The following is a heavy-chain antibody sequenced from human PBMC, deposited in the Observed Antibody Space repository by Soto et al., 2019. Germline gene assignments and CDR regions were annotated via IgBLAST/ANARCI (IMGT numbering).Heavy chain of an antibody. CDR3: ARYLGYCISTSCYPAYDCYGMDV. CDR2: IIPIFGTA. CDR1: GGTFSSYA. J-gene: IGHJ6*02. D-gene: IGHD2-2*01. Sequence: QVQLVQSGAEVKKPGSSVKVSCKASGGTFSSYAISWVRQAPGQGLEWMGGIIPIFGTANYAQKFQGRVTITADESTSTAYMQLSSLGSEDTAVYYCARYLGYCISTSCYPAYDCYGMDVWGQGTTVTVSS. V-gene: IGHV1-69*12.